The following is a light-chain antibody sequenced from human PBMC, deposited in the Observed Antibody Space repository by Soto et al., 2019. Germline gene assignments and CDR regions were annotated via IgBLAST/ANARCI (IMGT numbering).Light chain of an antibody. CDR3: QKYNSAPLP. Sequence: DIQMTPSPSSLSASVGDRVTITCRASQGIGNYLAWYQQKPGKVPKLLIYAVSILQSGVPPRFRGSGSGTDFTRTIRSLQPEDVATYYCQKYNSAPLPVGGGTKVEI. CDR1: QGIGNY. J-gene: IGKJ4*01. CDR2: AVS. V-gene: IGKV1-27*01.